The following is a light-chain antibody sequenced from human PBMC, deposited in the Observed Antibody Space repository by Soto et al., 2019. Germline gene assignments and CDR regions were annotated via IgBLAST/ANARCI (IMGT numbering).Light chain of an antibody. V-gene: IGLV2-23*01. CDR1: GNYIESYNL. Sequence: QSVLTQPASVSGSPGQSITISCTGSGNYIESYNLISWYQQHPGKAPKLIIYEDTQRPPGVSHRFSASESGNTASLTISGLQAGDEADYYCCSYVGDTTLVFGGGTKLTVL. CDR2: EDT. J-gene: IGLJ2*01. CDR3: CSYVGDTTLV.